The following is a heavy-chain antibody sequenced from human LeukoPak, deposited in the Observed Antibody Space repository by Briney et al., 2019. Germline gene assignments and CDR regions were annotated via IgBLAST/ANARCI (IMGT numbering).Heavy chain of an antibody. V-gene: IGHV3-30*02. CDR1: GFTFSSYG. D-gene: IGHD5-18*01. Sequence: GGSLRLSCEASGFTFSSYGMHWVRQAPGKGLEWVAFIRFDGNNEYYTDFVKGRFTISRDNSQNTVSLQMNSLRVEDTAVYYCAKETGYSYFNSYMDVCGKGATVIVSS. CDR3: AKETGYSYFNSYMDV. CDR2: IRFDGNNE. J-gene: IGHJ6*03.